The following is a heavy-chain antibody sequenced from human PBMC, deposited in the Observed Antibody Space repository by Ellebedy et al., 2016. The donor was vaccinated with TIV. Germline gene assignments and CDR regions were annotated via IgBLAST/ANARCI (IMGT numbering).Heavy chain of an antibody. CDR1: GVSISSYY. V-gene: IGHV4-59*01. J-gene: IGHJ6*03. CDR3: ARDNLYYYYMDV. CDR2: IYYSGST. Sequence: SETLSLXCTVSGVSISSYYWSWIRQPPGKGLEWIGYIYYSGSTNYNPSLKSRVTISVDTSKNQFSLKLSSVTAADTAVYYCARDNLYYYYMDVWGKGTTVTGSS. D-gene: IGHD1-14*01.